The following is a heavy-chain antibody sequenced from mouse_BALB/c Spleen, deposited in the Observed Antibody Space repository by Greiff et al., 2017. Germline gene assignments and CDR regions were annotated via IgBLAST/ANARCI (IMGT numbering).Heavy chain of an antibody. CDR2: IDPANGNT. V-gene: IGHV14-3*02. CDR3: ARDGYGGYFDV. Sequence: VQLQQSGAELVKPGASVKLSCTASGFNIKDTYMHWVKQRPEQGLEWIGRIDPANGNTKYDPKFQGKATITADTSSNTAYQQLSSMTSEDTAVYYCARDGYGGYFDVWGAGTTVTVSS. D-gene: IGHD2-2*01. CDR1: GFNIKDTY. J-gene: IGHJ1*01.